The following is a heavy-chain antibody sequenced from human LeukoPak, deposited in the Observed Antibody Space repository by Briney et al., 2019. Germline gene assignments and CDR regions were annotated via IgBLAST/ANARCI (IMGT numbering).Heavy chain of an antibody. J-gene: IGHJ4*02. CDR2: INPNSGGT. D-gene: IGHD5-18*01. CDR3: AREYSYGFYDY. CDR1: GYTFTGYY. V-gene: IGHV1-2*02. Sequence: GASVKVSCKASGYTFTGYYMHWVRQAPGQGLESMGWINPNSGGTNYAQKFQGRVTMTRDTSISTAYMELSRLRSDDTAVHYCAREYSYGFYDYWGQGTLVTVSS.